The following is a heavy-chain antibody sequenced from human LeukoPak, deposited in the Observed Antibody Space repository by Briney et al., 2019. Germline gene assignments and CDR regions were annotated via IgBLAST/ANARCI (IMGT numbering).Heavy chain of an antibody. D-gene: IGHD3-10*01. CDR2: IYTSGST. CDR3: ARSPPKSRGWFDP. J-gene: IGHJ5*02. V-gene: IGHV4-61*02. Sequence: SETLSLTCTVSGGSISSGSYYWSWIRQPAGKGLEWIGRIYTSGSTNYNPSLKSRVTISVDTSKNQFSLKLSSVTAADTAVYYCARSPPKSRGWFDPWGQGTLVTVSS. CDR1: GGSISSGSYY.